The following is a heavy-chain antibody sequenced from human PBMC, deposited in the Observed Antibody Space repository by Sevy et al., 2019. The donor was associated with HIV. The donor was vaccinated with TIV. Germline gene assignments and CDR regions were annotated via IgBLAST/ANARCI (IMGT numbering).Heavy chain of an antibody. CDR1: GYSISNGYY. Sequence: SETLSLTCGVSGYSISNGYYGGWIRQPPGKGLEWIGISHNSGRTFFNPSLKSRVSISLDMSKNEFSLKLRSVTAADTAVYFCARVVPGDHFDYWGQGTLVTVSS. J-gene: IGHJ4*02. D-gene: IGHD2-2*01. V-gene: IGHV4-38-2*01. CDR3: ARVVPGDHFDY. CDR2: SHNSGRT.